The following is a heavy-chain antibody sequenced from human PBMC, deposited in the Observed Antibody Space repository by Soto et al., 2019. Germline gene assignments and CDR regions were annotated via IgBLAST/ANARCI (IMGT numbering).Heavy chain of an antibody. D-gene: IGHD6-13*01. CDR3: ARDLGQQLVRHDYYYYGMDV. CDR2: ISYDGSNK. CDR1: GFTFPSSA. J-gene: IGHJ6*02. V-gene: IGHV3-30-3*01. Sequence: GGSLRLSSASHGFTFPSSAMHWVRHAPGKGLEWVAVISYDGSNKYYADSVKGRFTISRDNSKNTLYLQMNSLRAEDTAVYYCARDLGQQLVRHDYYYYGMDVWGQGT.